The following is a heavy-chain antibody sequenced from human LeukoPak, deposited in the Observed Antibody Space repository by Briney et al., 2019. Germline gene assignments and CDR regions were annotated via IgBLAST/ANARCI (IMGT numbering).Heavy chain of an antibody. Sequence: ASVEVSCKASGYTFTGYYMHWVRQAPGQGLEWMGWINPNSGGTNYAQKLQGRVTMTTDTSTSTAYMELRSLRSDDTAVYYCARTADYGDYVGQNYFDYWGQGTLVTVSS. CDR3: ARTADYGDYVGQNYFDY. V-gene: IGHV1-2*02. D-gene: IGHD4-17*01. CDR2: INPNSGGT. J-gene: IGHJ4*02. CDR1: GYTFTGYY.